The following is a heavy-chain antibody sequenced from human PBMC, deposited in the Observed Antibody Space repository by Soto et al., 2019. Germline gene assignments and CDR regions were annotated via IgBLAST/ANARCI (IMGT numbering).Heavy chain of an antibody. CDR3: ARGREGEFDY. J-gene: IGHJ4*02. D-gene: IGHD1-26*01. Sequence: QVQLVQSGAEVKKPGASVKVSCKASGYTFTSYAMHWVRQAPGQRLEWMGWINAGNGNTKYSQKFQGRVTITRDTSASTAYMELSSLRSEDTAVYYCARGREGEFDYWGQGTLVTVSS. CDR2: INAGNGNT. CDR1: GYTFTSYA. V-gene: IGHV1-3*01.